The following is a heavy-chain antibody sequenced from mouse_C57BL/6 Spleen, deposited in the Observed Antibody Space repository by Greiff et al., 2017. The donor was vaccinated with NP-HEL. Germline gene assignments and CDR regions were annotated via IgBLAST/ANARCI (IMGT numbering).Heavy chain of an antibody. Sequence: VQLQQPGAELVRPGTSVKLSCKASGYTFTSYWMHWVKQRPGQGLEWIGVIDPSDSYTNYNQKFKGKATLTVDTSSSTAYMQLSSLTSEDSAVYYCAREGANGSSPWFAYWGQGTLVTVSA. CDR1: GYTFTSYW. CDR3: AREGANGSSPWFAY. V-gene: IGHV1-59*01. J-gene: IGHJ3*01. CDR2: IDPSDSYT. D-gene: IGHD1-1*01.